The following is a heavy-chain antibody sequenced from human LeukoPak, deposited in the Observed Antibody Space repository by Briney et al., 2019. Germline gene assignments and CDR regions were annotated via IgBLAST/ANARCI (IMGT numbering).Heavy chain of an antibody. Sequence: SETLSLTCTVSGGSISSYYWSWIRQPPGKGLEWIGYIYYSGSTNYNPSLKSRVTISVDTSKNQFSLKLSSVTAADTAAYYCARGGDIVATIGAFDIWGQGTMVTVSS. CDR2: IYYSGST. CDR1: GGSISSYY. D-gene: IGHD5-12*01. V-gene: IGHV4-59*01. CDR3: ARGGDIVATIGAFDI. J-gene: IGHJ3*02.